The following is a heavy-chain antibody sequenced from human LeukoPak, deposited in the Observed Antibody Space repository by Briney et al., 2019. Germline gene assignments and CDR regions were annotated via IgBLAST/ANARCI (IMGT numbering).Heavy chain of an antibody. CDR2: IDPSDSHT. J-gene: IGHJ6*04. V-gene: IGHV5-10-1*01. CDR3: ARLVVRGVIEDYYGMDV. Sequence: GESLKISCKGSGYSFTSYWISWVRQMPGKGLEWMGRIDPSDSHTNYSPSFQGHVTISADKSISTAYLQWSSLKASDTAMYYCARLVVRGVIEDYYGMDVWGKGTTVTVSS. CDR1: GYSFTSYW. D-gene: IGHD3-10*01.